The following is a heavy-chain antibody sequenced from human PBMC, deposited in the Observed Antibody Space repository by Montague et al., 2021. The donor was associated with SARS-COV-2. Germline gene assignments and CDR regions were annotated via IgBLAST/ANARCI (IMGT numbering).Heavy chain of an antibody. D-gene: IGHD2-8*02. V-gene: IGHV4-59*01. Sequence: SETLSLTCTVSGGSISSYYWSWIRQPPGKGLEWIGYIYYSGSTNYNPSLKSRVTISVDTSKNQFSLELSSVTAADTAVYYCARDLVAGGMDVWGQGTTVTVSS. CDR2: IYYSGST. CDR1: GGSISSYY. J-gene: IGHJ6*02. CDR3: ARDLVAGGMDV.